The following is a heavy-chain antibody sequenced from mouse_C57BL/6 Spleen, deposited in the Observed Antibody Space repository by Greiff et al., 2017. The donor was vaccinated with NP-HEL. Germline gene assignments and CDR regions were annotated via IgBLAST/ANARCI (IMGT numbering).Heavy chain of an antibody. D-gene: IGHD3-2*02. J-gene: IGHJ2*01. CDR1: GFNIKDYY. CDR3: AVQLSRYYFDY. Sequence: VQLQQSGAELVKPGTSVTLSCTASGFNIKDYYMHWVESRNEQGLEWIGRIDPEDGETKYAPKFQGKATITADTSSNTAYLQLSSLTSEDTAVYYCAVQLSRYYFDYWGQGTTLTVSS. V-gene: IGHV14-2*01. CDR2: IDPEDGET.